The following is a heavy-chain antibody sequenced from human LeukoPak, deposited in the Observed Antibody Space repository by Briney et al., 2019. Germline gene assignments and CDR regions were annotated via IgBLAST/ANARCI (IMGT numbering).Heavy chain of an antibody. Sequence: PSETLSLTCTVSGDSISSSSSFWGWIRQPPGKGLEWIGSIYYSGSTYYNPSLKSRVTISVDTSKNQFSLKLSSGTAADTAVYYCARGGIAGAGTVSDYWGQGTLVTVSS. V-gene: IGHV4-39*01. CDR3: ARGGIAGAGTVSDY. CDR2: IYYSGST. CDR1: GDSISSSSSF. J-gene: IGHJ4*02. D-gene: IGHD6-13*01.